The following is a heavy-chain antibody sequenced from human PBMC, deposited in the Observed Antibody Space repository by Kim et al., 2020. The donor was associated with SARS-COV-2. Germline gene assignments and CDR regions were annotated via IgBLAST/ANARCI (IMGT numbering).Heavy chain of an antibody. CDR1: GFTFSGSA. CDR2: IRSKANSYAT. CDR3: TSSPGYCSSTSCYGSYYYYGMDV. J-gene: IGHJ6*02. D-gene: IGHD2-2*01. Sequence: GGSLRLSCAASGFTFSGSAMHWVRQASGKGLEWVGRIRSKANSYATAYAASVKGRFTISRDDSKNTAYLQMNSLKTEDTAVYYCTSSPGYCSSTSCYGSYYYYGMDVWGQGTTVTVSS. V-gene: IGHV3-73*01.